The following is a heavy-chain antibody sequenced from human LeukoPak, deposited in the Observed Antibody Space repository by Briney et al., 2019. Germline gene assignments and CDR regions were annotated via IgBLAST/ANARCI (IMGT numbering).Heavy chain of an antibody. V-gene: IGHV3-66*01. Sequence: GGSLRLSCAASGFTVSSNYMNWVRQAPGKGLEWVSVIYRGGNTYYADSVKGRFTISRDNSKNTLYLQMNSLRAKDTAVYYCARLWFGELAFDYWGQGTLVTVSS. CDR1: GFTVSSNY. J-gene: IGHJ4*02. CDR2: IYRGGNT. CDR3: ARLWFGELAFDY. D-gene: IGHD3-10*01.